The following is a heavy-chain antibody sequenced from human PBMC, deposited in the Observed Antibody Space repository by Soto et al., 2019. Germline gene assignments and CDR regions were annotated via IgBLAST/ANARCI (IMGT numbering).Heavy chain of an antibody. J-gene: IGHJ4*02. Sequence: ASVKVSCKASGYTFTGYYMHWVRQAPGQGLEWMGWISPWKGNTNYAQSFQGRVTMTTDTSTSTAYMELRSLTSDDTAVYYCARDLDPSGSYYTDYWGPGTLVTVSS. CDR2: ISPWKGNT. D-gene: IGHD3-10*01. CDR3: ARDLDPSGSYYTDY. V-gene: IGHV1-18*04. CDR1: GYTFTGYY.